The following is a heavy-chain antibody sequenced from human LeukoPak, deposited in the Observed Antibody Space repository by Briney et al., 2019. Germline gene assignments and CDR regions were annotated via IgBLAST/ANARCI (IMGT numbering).Heavy chain of an antibody. CDR3: ARDGRYCSSTSCPNMAGY. D-gene: IGHD2-2*01. Sequence: SVKVSCKASGGTFSSYAISWVRQAPGQGLEWVGRIIPILGIANYAQKFQGRVMITAGKSTSTAYMELSSLRSEDTAVYYCARDGRYCSSTSCPNMAGYWGQGTLVTVSS. CDR1: GGTFSSYA. J-gene: IGHJ4*02. V-gene: IGHV1-69*04. CDR2: IIPILGIA.